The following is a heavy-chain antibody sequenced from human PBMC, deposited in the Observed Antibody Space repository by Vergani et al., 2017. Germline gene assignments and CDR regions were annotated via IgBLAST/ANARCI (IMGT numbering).Heavy chain of an antibody. CDR1: GYTFTGYY. Sequence: QVQLVQSGAEVKKPGASVKVFCKASGYTFTGYYMHGVRQAPGQGLEWMGWINPNSGGKNDAQKFQGRVTMTRDTSLSTAYMELSRLRSDDTAVYYCASPGTHIWGQGTMVTVSS. CDR2: INPNSGGK. V-gene: IGHV1-2*02. D-gene: IGHD1-14*01. J-gene: IGHJ3*02. CDR3: ASPGTHI.